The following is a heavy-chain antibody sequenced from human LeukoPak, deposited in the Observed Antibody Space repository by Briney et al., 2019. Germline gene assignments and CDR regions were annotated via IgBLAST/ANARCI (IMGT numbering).Heavy chain of an antibody. Sequence: GGPLRLSCLASGFTFSTYAMHWVRQAPGKGLEYVSAISNNGGVPYYASSVEGRFTISRDDSKNTLYLQMGSLRPEDMAVYYCAIRSPTNCFHSWVQGTLVTVSS. CDR1: GFTFSTYA. D-gene: IGHD1-14*01. J-gene: IGHJ4*02. CDR3: AIRSPTNCFHS. CDR2: ISNNGGVP. V-gene: IGHV3-64*01.